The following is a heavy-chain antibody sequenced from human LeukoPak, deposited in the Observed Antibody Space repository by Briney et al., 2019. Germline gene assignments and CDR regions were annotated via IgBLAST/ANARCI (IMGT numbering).Heavy chain of an antibody. CDR1: GFTFSSYA. CDR2: ISGSGGST. D-gene: IGHD1-1*01. J-gene: IGHJ4*02. V-gene: IGHV3-23*01. Sequence: PGGPLRLSCAASGFTFSSYAMSWVRQAPGKGLEWVSAISGSGGSTYYADSVKGRFTISRDNSKNTLYLQMNSLRAEDTAVYYCAKVSWYNWNDGYFDYWGQGTLVTVSS. CDR3: AKVSWYNWNDGYFDY.